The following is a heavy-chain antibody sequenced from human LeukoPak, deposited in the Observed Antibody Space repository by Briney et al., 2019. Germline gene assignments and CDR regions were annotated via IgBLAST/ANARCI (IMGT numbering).Heavy chain of an antibody. CDR2: ISGSGGST. CDR3: AKDVEGDYGDYEGQYYFDY. V-gene: IGHV3-23*01. Sequence: AGGSLRLSCAASGFTFSSYAMSWVRQAPGKGLEWVSAISGSGGSTYYADSVKGRFTISRDNSKNTLYLQMNSLRAEDTTVYYCAKDVEGDYGDYEGQYYFDYWGQGTLVTVSS. D-gene: IGHD4-17*01. J-gene: IGHJ4*02. CDR1: GFTFSSYA.